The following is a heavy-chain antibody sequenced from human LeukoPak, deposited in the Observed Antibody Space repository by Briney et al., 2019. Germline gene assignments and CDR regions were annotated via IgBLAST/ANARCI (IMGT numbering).Heavy chain of an antibody. Sequence: GGSLRLSCAASGFTVSSDYMGWVRQAPEKGLEWVSLISSGGSTYYADSLKGRFTISRDNSKNTLYLQMNSLRAEDTAVYYCAKGPSSRRYNWFDPWGQGTLVTVSS. CDR2: ISSGGST. CDR1: GFTVSSDY. V-gene: IGHV3-66*01. D-gene: IGHD6-13*01. CDR3: AKGPSSRRYNWFDP. J-gene: IGHJ5*02.